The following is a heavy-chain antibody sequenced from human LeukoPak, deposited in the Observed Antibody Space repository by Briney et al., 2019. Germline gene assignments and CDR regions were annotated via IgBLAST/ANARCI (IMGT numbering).Heavy chain of an antibody. V-gene: IGHV3-49*04. Sequence: GGTLRLFCTASGFTFGDYAMSWVRQAPGKGLECVRFIRSKASRGTTEYAASVKRRFPISRDDSKHIASLQMNTLKDDDTAVYYCARLPYRYYFDYWGQGTLFTVS. CDR3: ARLPYRYYFDY. CDR1: GFTFGDYA. J-gene: IGHJ4*02. D-gene: IGHD4-11*01. CDR2: IRSKASRGTT.